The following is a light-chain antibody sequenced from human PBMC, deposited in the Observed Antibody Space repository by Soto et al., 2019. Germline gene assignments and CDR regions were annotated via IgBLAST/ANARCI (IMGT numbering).Light chain of an antibody. Sequence: EIVMTQSPVTLSVSPGERVTLSCRASQNVNINLAWYQQRPGQAPRVLIYGASNRASGIPDRLSGSGSGTEFTLTSSSLEPDDFALYYCQQYKDWPPLTFGGGTRVEIK. J-gene: IGKJ4*01. CDR3: QQYKDWPPLT. CDR1: QNVNIN. CDR2: GAS. V-gene: IGKV3D-15*01.